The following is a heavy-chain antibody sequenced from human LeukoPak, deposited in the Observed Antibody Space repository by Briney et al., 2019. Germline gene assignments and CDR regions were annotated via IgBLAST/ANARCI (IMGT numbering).Heavy chain of an antibody. D-gene: IGHD3-22*01. CDR3: VGVNYYDTSLGFA. CDR2: LDWDDDK. Sequence: SGPALAKPTQTLTLTCTFSGSSLSTRRMCVSWIRQPPGKALEWLARLDWDDDKYYSTSLKTRLTISKDTYKNQVVLTVTNMDPVDTATYYCVGVNYYDTSLGFAWGQGTLVTVSS. CDR1: GSSLSTRRMC. J-gene: IGHJ4*02. V-gene: IGHV2-70*11.